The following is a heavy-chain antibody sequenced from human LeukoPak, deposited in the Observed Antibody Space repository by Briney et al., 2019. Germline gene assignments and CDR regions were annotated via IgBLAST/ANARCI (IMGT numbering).Heavy chain of an antibody. CDR3: ARYPLGIHAFDI. CDR1: GFTFSSYG. J-gene: IGHJ3*02. Sequence: GGSLRLSCAASGFTFSSYGMSWVRQAPGKGLEWVSAISGSGGSTYYADSVKGRFTISRDNSKNSLYLQMNSLRAEDTAVYYCARYPLGIHAFDIWGQGTMVTVSS. CDR2: ISGSGGST. V-gene: IGHV3-23*01. D-gene: IGHD3-16*01.